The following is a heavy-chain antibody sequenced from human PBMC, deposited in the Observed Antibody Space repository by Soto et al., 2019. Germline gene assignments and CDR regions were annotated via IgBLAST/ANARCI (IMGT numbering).Heavy chain of an antibody. V-gene: IGHV3-21*01. CDR3: ARDHLEYSSSSHWFDP. CDR1: GFTFSSYS. D-gene: IGHD6-6*01. J-gene: IGHJ5*02. Sequence: GGSLRLSCAASGFTFSSYSKNWVRQAPGKGLEWVSSISSSSSYIYYADSVRGRFTISRDNAKNSLYLQMNSLRAEDTAVYYCARDHLEYSSSSHWFDPWGQGTLVTVSS. CDR2: ISSSSSYI.